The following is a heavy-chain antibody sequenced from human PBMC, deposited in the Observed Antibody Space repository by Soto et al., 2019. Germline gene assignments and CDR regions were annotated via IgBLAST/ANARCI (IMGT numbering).Heavy chain of an antibody. J-gene: IGHJ5*02. CDR2: TYYRSKWYK. D-gene: IGHD6-13*01. Sequence: SQTLSLTCAISGDSVSSNSAAWNWIRQSPSRGLEWLGRTYYRSKWYKDYAVSVKSRITINPDTSKNQFSLQLNSVTPEDTAVYYCARDLSTYSSSWSRNWFDPWGQGXLVTVSS. CDR3: ARDLSTYSSSWSRNWFDP. CDR1: GDSVSSNSAA. V-gene: IGHV6-1*01.